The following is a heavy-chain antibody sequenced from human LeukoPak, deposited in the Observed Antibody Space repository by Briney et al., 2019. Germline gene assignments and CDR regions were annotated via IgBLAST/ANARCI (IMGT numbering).Heavy chain of an antibody. J-gene: IGHJ5*02. V-gene: IGHV1-46*01. CDR1: GYTFSGYL. CDR3: ARDLGLRGVTNWFDP. CDR2: INPSGGSA. Sequence: APVKVSCKASGYTFSGYLMHWVRQAPGQGLEWMGIINPSGGSATYAQKFQGRVTMTRDTSTSTVYMELSSLRSEDTAVYYCARDLGLRGVTNWFDPWGQGTLVTVSS. D-gene: IGHD3-10*01.